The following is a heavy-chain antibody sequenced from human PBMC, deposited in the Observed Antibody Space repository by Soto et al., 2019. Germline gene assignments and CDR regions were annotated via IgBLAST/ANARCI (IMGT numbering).Heavy chain of an antibody. CDR1: GGSISSYY. CDR3: ARDGMVRGTHPLDY. V-gene: IGHV4-59*01. Sequence: QVQLQESGPGLVKPSETLSLTCTVSGGSISSYYWSWIRQPPGKGLEWIGYIYYSGSTNYNPSLKSRVTISVDTSKNQFSLKLSSVTAADTAVYYCARDGMVRGTHPLDYLGQGTLVTVSS. J-gene: IGHJ4*02. D-gene: IGHD3-10*01. CDR2: IYYSGST.